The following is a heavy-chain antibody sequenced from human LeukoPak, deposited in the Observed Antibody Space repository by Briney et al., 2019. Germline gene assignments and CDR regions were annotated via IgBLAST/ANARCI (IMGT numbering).Heavy chain of an antibody. Sequence: PGGSLRLSCEGCGVTFSNYAMSCVRQAPGKGLEWVSSISSSGASTHYADSVKGRFTISRDNSKNTVYLHMIDLRAGDTAVYYCAESPGGYWGQGTLVTVSS. CDR1: GVTFSNYA. J-gene: IGHJ4*02. CDR2: ISSSGAST. V-gene: IGHV3-23*01. CDR3: AESPGGY. D-gene: IGHD3-16*01.